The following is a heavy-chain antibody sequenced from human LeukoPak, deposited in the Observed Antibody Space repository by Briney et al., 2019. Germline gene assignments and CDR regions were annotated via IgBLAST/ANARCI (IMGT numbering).Heavy chain of an antibody. CDR1: GCTFSTYS. CDR2: IRSSSSYI. V-gene: IGHV3-21*01. J-gene: IGHJ6*03. Sequence: GGSLRLSCAGSGCTFSTYSMNWVRQAPGKGLEWVLSIRSSSSYIYYADSVKGRFTISRDNAKNSLYLQMNSLRAEDTAVYYCASKWGDSPPYYYYYIDVWGIGTTVTVSS. D-gene: IGHD1-26*01. CDR3: ASKWGDSPPYYYYYIDV.